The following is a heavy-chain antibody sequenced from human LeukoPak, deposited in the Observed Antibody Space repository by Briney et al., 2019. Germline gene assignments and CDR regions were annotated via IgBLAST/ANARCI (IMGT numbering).Heavy chain of an antibody. D-gene: IGHD6-19*01. V-gene: IGHV4-59*01. Sequence: SETLSLTCTVSGSSISSYYWSWIRQPPGKGLEWIGYLHYSGITNYNSSLMSRVTISPDTSKNQMSLKLSSVTAADTAVYYCARAGGQWTGIDFWGKGPLVTVSS. CDR1: GSSISSYY. J-gene: IGHJ4*02. CDR2: LHYSGIT. CDR3: ARAGGQWTGIDF.